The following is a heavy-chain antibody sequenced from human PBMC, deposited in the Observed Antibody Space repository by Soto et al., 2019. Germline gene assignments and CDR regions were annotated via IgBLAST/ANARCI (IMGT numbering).Heavy chain of an antibody. CDR1: GCTFSSYA. CDR2: IIPIFGTA. V-gene: IGHV1-69*13. D-gene: IGHD3-22*01. J-gene: IGHJ4*02. Sequence: RASVKVSCKASGCTFSSYAISWVRQAPGQGLEWMGGIIPIFGTANYAQKFQGRVTITADESTSTAYMELSSLRSEDTAVYYCARSSGYSSPFDYWGQGTLVTVSS. CDR3: ARSSGYSSPFDY.